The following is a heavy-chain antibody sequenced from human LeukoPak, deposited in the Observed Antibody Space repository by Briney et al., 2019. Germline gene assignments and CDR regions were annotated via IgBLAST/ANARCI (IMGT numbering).Heavy chain of an antibody. CDR2: ISGSGDST. Sequence: GGSLRLSCAASGFTFSSYAMSWVRQAPGKWLEWVSAISGSGDSTYYSDSVKGRFTVSRDNFKNKLYLQMNSLRAEDTAVYYCAKDSFTIFGVVNYFDYWGQGTLVTVSS. CDR1: GFTFSSYA. J-gene: IGHJ4*02. V-gene: IGHV3-23*01. CDR3: AKDSFTIFGVVNYFDY. D-gene: IGHD3-3*01.